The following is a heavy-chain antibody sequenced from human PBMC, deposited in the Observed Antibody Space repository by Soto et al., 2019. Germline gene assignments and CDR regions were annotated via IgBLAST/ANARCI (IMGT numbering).Heavy chain of an antibody. D-gene: IGHD3-9*01. J-gene: IGHJ5*02. V-gene: IGHV1-18*01. CDR2: FGAHDNDI. CDR1: GYPFSIYG. Sequence: ASVKVSSTASGYPFSIYGVSCVRKAPGQAPEGMRWFGAHDNDINYGETLQGRLRFTTDTSTSTAYMELRNLRSDDTAVYYCVRDYLHYDVLTGSFLECFDPWGQGTLVTVSS. CDR3: VRDYLHYDVLTGSFLECFDP.